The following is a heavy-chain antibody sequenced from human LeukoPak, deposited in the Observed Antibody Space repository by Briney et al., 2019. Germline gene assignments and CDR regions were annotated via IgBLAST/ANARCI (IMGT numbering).Heavy chain of an antibody. J-gene: IGHJ4*02. V-gene: IGHV1-24*01. CDR1: GYTLTELS. Sequence: ASVKVSCKVSGYTLTELSMHWVRQAPGKGLEWMGGFDPEDGETIYAQKFQGRVTMTEGTSTDTAYMELSSLRSEDTAVYYCAREVGRGFDYWGQGTLVTVSS. D-gene: IGHD1-26*01. CDR2: FDPEDGET. CDR3: AREVGRGFDY.